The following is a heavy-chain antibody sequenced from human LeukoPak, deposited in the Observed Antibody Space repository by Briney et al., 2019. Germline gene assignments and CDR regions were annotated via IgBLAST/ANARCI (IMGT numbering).Heavy chain of an antibody. J-gene: IGHJ4*02. CDR2: IKHEGSEK. CDR1: GLTFSGYW. V-gene: IGHV3-7*01. D-gene: IGHD2-15*01. CDR3: ARGVMRYCSGGSCAYFDY. Sequence: GGSLRLSCAASGLTFSGYWMSWVRPAPGEGLGWVANIKHEGSEKYYLASVQGRFTISRDNAKNSLYLQMHSLRAEDTAVYYCARGVMRYCSGGSCAYFDYWGQGTLVTVSS.